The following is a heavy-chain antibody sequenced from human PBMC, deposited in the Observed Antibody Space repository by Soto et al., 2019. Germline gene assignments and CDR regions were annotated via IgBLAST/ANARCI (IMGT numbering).Heavy chain of an antibody. CDR1: GFTFISYA. D-gene: IGHD6-13*01. J-gene: IGHJ4*02. CDR2: ISYDGSNK. Sequence: QVQLVESGGGVVQPGRSLRLSCAASGFTFISYAMHWVRQAPGKGLEWVAFISYDGSNKYYADSVKGRFTISRDNSKNTLYLQMNSLRAEDTAVYYCARDRRQQLVRTTINYWGQGTLVTVSS. CDR3: ARDRRQQLVRTTINY. V-gene: IGHV3-30-3*01.